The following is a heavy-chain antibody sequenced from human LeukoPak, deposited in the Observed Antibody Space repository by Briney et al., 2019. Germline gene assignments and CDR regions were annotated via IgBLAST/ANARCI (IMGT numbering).Heavy chain of an antibody. D-gene: IGHD2-2*01. CDR2: IYPGDSDT. Sequence: GESLKISCKGFGYRFTNYWIGWVRQMPGKGLEWMGIIYPGDSDTRYSPSFQGQVTISADKSISTAYLQWSSLKASDTAMYYCARGVPAAITGGDGMDVWGQGTTVTVSS. CDR1: GYRFTNYW. CDR3: ARGVPAAITGGDGMDV. J-gene: IGHJ6*02. V-gene: IGHV5-51*01.